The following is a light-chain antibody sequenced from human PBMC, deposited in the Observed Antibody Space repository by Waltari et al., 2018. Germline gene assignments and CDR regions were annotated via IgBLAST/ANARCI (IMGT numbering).Light chain of an antibody. CDR3: QQYFLTPT. Sequence: DIVMTQSPDSLAVSLGERATINCTSSRTVLYSSNNKNYLAWYQQKPGQPPKLLFYWSFTRESGVPDRFSGGGSGTDFTLTISSLQAEDVAVYYCQQYFLTPTFGLGTRVEVK. CDR2: WSF. CDR1: RTVLYSSNNKNY. J-gene: IGKJ1*01. V-gene: IGKV4-1*01.